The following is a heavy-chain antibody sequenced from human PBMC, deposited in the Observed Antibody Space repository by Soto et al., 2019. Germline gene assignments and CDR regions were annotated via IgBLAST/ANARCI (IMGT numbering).Heavy chain of an antibody. V-gene: IGHV3-23*01. D-gene: IGHD2-2*01. J-gene: IGHJ6*02. Sequence: EVQLLESGGGLVQPGGSLRLSCAASGFTFSSYAMSWVRQAPGKGLEWVSAISGSGGSTYYADSVKGRFTISRDNSKNTLYLQMNSLKAEDTAVYYCAKGFGVPASPVFGMDVWGQGTTVTVSS. CDR3: AKGFGVPASPVFGMDV. CDR2: ISGSGGST. CDR1: GFTFSSYA.